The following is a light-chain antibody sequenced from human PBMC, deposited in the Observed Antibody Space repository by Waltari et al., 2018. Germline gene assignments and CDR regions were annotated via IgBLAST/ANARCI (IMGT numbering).Light chain of an antibody. CDR1: SLRTYY. CDR3: NSRDSSGNHVL. J-gene: IGLJ2*01. Sequence: SSELTQDPAVSVALGQTVRITCQGDSLRTYYASWYQQRPGQAPVLVIYGKNNRPSGIPDRFSGSSSGKTAYLTISGAQAEDEADYYCNSRDSSGNHVLFGGGTKLTVL. V-gene: IGLV3-19*01. CDR2: GKN.